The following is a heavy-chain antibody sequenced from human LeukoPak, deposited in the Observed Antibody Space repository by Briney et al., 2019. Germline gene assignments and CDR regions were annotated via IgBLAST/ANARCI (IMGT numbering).Heavy chain of an antibody. D-gene: IGHD1-26*01. Sequence: GASVKVSCKASGYTFTGYYMHWVRQAPGQGLEWMGWVNPNNGGTNYAQKFQGRVTMTRDTSISTAYMELSRLRSDDTAVYYCATTVGDNFDNYFEYWGQGPLLTVSS. CDR2: VNPNNGGT. CDR1: GYTFTGYY. V-gene: IGHV1-2*02. CDR3: ATTVGDNFDNYFEY. J-gene: IGHJ4*02.